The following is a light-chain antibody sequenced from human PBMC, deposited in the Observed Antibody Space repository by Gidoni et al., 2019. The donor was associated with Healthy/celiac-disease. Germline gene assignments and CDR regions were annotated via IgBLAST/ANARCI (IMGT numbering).Light chain of an antibody. CDR3: QSADSSGTVV. Sequence: SYELTQPPSVSVSPGQTARITCSGDALPQQYAYWYQQKPGQAPVLVIYKDSERPSGIPERFSGSSSGTTVTLTISGVQAEDEADYYCQSADSSGTVVFGGGTKLXV. CDR2: KDS. J-gene: IGLJ2*01. CDR1: ALPQQY. V-gene: IGLV3-25*03.